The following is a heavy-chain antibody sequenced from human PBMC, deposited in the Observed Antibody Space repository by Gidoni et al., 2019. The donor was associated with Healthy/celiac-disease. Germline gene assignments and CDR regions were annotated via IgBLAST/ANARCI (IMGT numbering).Heavy chain of an antibody. CDR2: IYYSGST. D-gene: IGHD2-2*01. CDR3: ARLTEGDIVVVPAAQYTYFDY. V-gene: IGHV4-39*01. Sequence: KGLEWIGSIYYSGSTYYNPSLKSRVTISVDTSKNQFSLKLSSVTAADTAVYYCARLTEGDIVVVPAAQYTYFDYWGQGTLVTVSS. J-gene: IGHJ4*02.